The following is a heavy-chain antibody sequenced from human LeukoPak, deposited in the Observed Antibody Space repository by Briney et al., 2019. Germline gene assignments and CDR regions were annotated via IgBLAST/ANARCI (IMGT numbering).Heavy chain of an antibody. CDR1: GGSINSYY. CDR2: VHYSGST. J-gene: IGHJ3*02. Sequence: SETLSPTCTVSGGSINSYYWSWIRQPPGKGLEWIGYVHYSGSTNYNPSLKSRVTISVDTSKNQFSLKLSSVTAADTAVYYCARGPWGGDPPGAFDIWGQGTMVTVSS. V-gene: IGHV4-59*08. CDR3: ARGPWGGDPPGAFDI. D-gene: IGHD2-21*01.